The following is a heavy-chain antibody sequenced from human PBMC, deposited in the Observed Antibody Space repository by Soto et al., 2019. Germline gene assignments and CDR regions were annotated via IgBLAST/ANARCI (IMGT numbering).Heavy chain of an antibody. J-gene: IGHJ5*02. D-gene: IGHD3-16*01. CDR2: INSDGSST. V-gene: IGHV3-74*01. CDR1: GFTFSSYW. CDR3: ARDVYGGAPRS. Sequence: GGSRRLSCVASGFTFSSYWMHWVRQAPGKGLVWVSRINSDGSSTSYADSVKGRFTISRDNAKNTLYLQMNSRRAEDTAVYYCARDVYGGAPRSWGQGTLVTVSS.